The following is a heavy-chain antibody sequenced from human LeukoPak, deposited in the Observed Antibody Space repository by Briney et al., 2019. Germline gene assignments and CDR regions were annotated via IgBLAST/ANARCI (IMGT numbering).Heavy chain of an antibody. D-gene: IGHD1-14*01. V-gene: IGHV3-23*01. CDR1: GFTFSTYA. J-gene: IGHJ4*02. CDR2: ISASGSRT. CDR3: AKEVWPGNTGWHLFDY. Sequence: PGGSLRLSCAASGFTFSTYAMSWVRQAPGKGLDWVAAISASGSRTYYANSVKGRFTISRGSSKNALYLQMNSLRVDDTAVYYCAKEVWPGNTGWHLFDYWGQGTLVTVSS.